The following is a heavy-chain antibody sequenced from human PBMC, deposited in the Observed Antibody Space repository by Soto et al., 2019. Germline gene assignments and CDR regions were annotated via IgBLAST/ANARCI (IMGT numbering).Heavy chain of an antibody. CDR1: GGTFSGYF. CDR2: IEHNGNN. V-gene: IGHV4-34*01. J-gene: IGHJ4*02. Sequence: PSETLSLTCAVYGGTFSGYFWTWVRQPPGKGLEWIGEIEHNGNNNINPSLKSRVTLSVDTSKNQISLTLTSVTAADTAVYYCARDFRYLPYWGQGTLVTVYS. CDR3: ARDFRYLPY. D-gene: IGHD3-10*01.